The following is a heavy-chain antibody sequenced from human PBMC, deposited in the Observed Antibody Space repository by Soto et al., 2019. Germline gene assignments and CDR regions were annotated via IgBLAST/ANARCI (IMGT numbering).Heavy chain of an antibody. CDR1: GFTFSSYA. V-gene: IGHV3-64D*06. CDR3: VKGEFDYDSSAYYPFAS. CDR2: ISINGGST. Sequence: GRSLRLSCSASGFTFSSYAMHWVRQAPGKGLEYVSSISINGGSTHYADSVKGRFTISRDNSRNTQYLQMSSLRADDTAVYYCVKGEFDYDSSAYYPFASWGQGT. J-gene: IGHJ4*02. D-gene: IGHD3-22*01.